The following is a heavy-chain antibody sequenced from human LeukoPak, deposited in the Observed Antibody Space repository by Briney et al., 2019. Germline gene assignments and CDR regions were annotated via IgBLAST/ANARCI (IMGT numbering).Heavy chain of an antibody. Sequence: PGGSLRLSCAASGFTFSYDWMHWVRQAPGKGLVWVSRIKSDGSRTNYADSVKGRFTISRDNAQNTLYLQMNSLRAEDTAVYYCARDDYGVNSMGVWGQGTTVTVSS. CDR3: ARDDYGVNSMGV. D-gene: IGHD4-23*01. CDR1: GFTFSYDW. V-gene: IGHV3-74*01. CDR2: IKSDGSRT. J-gene: IGHJ6*02.